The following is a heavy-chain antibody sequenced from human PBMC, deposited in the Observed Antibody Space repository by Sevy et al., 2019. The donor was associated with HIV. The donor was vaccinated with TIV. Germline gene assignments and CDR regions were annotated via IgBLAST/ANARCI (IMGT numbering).Heavy chain of an antibody. V-gene: IGHV3-23*01. D-gene: IGHD3-3*01. CDR1: GFTFSSYA. CDR3: AARYYDFWSGYSPYRTPPHFDY. Sequence: GGSLRLSCAASGFTFSSYAMSWVRQAPGKGLEWVSAISGSGGSTYYADSVKGRFTISRDNSKNTLYLQMNSLRVEDTAVYYCAARYYDFWSGYSPYRTPPHFDYWGQGTLVTVSS. J-gene: IGHJ4*02. CDR2: ISGSGGST.